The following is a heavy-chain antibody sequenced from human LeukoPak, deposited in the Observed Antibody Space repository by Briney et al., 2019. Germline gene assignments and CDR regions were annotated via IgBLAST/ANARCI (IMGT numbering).Heavy chain of an antibody. CDR2: IYTSGST. CDR3: ARDAPDCSSTSCPKGPATNWFDP. J-gene: IGHJ5*02. V-gene: IGHV4-61*02. Sequence: SETLSLTCTVSGGSISSGSYYWSWIRQPAGKGLEWIGRIYTSGSTNYNPSLKSRVSMSVDTSKNQFSLKLSSVTAADTAVYYCARDAPDCSSTSCPKGPATNWFDPWGQGTLVTVSS. CDR1: GGSISSGSYY. D-gene: IGHD2-2*01.